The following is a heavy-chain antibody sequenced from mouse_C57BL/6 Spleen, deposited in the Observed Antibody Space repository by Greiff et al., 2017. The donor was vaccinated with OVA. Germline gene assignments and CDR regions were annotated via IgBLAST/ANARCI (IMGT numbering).Heavy chain of an antibody. Sequence: QVQLQQPGAELVMPGASVKLSCKASGYTFTSYWMHWVKQRPGQGLEWIGEIDPSDSYTNYNQKFKGKSTLTVDKSSSTAYMQLSSLTSEDSAVYYCARTDYDYGFDYWGQGTTLTVSS. J-gene: IGHJ2*01. D-gene: IGHD2-4*01. CDR1: GYTFTSYW. CDR2: IDPSDSYT. V-gene: IGHV1-69*01. CDR3: ARTDYDYGFDY.